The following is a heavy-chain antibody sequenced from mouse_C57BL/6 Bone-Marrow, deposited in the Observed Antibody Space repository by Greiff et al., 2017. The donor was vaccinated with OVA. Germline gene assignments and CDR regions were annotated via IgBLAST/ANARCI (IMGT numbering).Heavy chain of an antibody. CDR3: AWGTVVADYAMDY. V-gene: IGHV8-8*01. CDR2: IWWDDDK. CDR1: GFSLSTFGMG. D-gene: IGHD1-1*01. Sequence: QVTLKECGPGILQPSQTLSLTCSFSGFSLSTFGMGVGWIRQPSVKGLEWLAHIWWDDDKYYNPALKSRLTISKDTSKNQVFLKIANVDTADTATYYCAWGTVVADYAMDYWGQGTSVTVSS. J-gene: IGHJ4*01.